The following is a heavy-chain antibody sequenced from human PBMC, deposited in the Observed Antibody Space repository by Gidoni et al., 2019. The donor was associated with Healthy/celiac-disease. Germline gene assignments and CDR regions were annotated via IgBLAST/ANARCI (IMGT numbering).Heavy chain of an antibody. D-gene: IGHD6-13*01. CDR2: IYYSGST. CDR3: ARDVAAAGTLRWFDP. J-gene: IGHJ5*02. CDR1: GGSISSYY. V-gene: IGHV4-59*01. Sequence: QVQLQESGPGLVKPSETLSLTCTVSGGSISSYYWSWIRQPPGKGLEWIGYIYYSGSTTYNPSLKSRVTISVDTSKNQFSLKLSSVTAADTAVYYCARDVAAAGTLRWFDPWGQGTLVTVSS.